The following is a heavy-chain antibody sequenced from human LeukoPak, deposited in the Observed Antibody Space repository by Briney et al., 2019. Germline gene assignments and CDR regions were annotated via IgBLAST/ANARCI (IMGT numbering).Heavy chain of an antibody. CDR3: ARWAAAGWFDP. Sequence: GGSLRLSCAASGFTFSSYSMNWVRQAPGKGLEWVSSISSSSSYIYYADSVEGRFTIPRDNAKNSLYLQMNSLRAEDTAVYYCARWAAAGWFDPWGQGTLVTVSS. CDR1: GFTFSSYS. D-gene: IGHD6-13*01. CDR2: ISSSSSYI. J-gene: IGHJ5*02. V-gene: IGHV3-21*01.